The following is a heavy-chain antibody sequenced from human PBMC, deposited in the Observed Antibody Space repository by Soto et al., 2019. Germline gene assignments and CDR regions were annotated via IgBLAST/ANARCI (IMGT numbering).Heavy chain of an antibody. Sequence: GGSLRLYCAASGFTFSSYWMCWVRQAPGKGLEKVANIKQDGSEKYYVDSVKGRFTISRENAKNSLYLQMNRLRAEYTVVYYCARDFNWNYVYDYWGQGTLVTVSS. J-gene: IGHJ4*02. CDR2: IKQDGSEK. CDR1: GFTFSSYW. D-gene: IGHD1-7*01. V-gene: IGHV3-7*01. CDR3: ARDFNWNYVYDY.